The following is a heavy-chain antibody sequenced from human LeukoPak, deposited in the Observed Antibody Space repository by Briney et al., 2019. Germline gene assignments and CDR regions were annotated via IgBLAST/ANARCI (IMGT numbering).Heavy chain of an antibody. CDR2: ISYDGSSK. Sequence: GGSLRLSCAASGFTFSSSAMHWVRQAPGKGLEWVAVISYDGSSKYYADSVKGRFTISRDNSKSTLYLQMNSLRAEDTAVYYCARDSVEMATIPEDYWGQGTLVTVSP. J-gene: IGHJ4*02. V-gene: IGHV3-30-3*01. CDR1: GFTFSSSA. D-gene: IGHD5-24*01. CDR3: ARDSVEMATIPEDY.